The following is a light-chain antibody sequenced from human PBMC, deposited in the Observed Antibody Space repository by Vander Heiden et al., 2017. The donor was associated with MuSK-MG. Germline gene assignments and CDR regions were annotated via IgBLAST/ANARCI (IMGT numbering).Light chain of an antibody. CDR3: QQNNNWPPWT. V-gene: IGKV3-15*01. CDR1: QSVSSN. Sequence: EIVMTQSPATLSVSPGERATLSCRASQSVSSNLAWYQQKPGQAPRLLIYGASTRATGIAARFSGSGYGTEFTLTISSRQSEDFAVYYCQQNNNWPPWTFGQGTKVEIK. CDR2: GAS. J-gene: IGKJ1*01.